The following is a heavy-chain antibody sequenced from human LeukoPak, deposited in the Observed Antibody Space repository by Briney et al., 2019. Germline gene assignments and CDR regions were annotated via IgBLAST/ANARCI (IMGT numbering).Heavy chain of an antibody. D-gene: IGHD5-24*01. J-gene: IGHJ4*02. CDR1: GGTFSSDA. CDR2: IIPIFGTA. CDR3: ARDALKDGYNYVGY. Sequence: SVKVSCKASGGTFSSDAISWVRQAPGQGLEWMGGIIPIFGTANYAQKFQGRVTITADESTSTAYMELSSLRSEDTAVYYCARDALKDGYNYVGYWGQGTLVTVSS. V-gene: IGHV1-69*13.